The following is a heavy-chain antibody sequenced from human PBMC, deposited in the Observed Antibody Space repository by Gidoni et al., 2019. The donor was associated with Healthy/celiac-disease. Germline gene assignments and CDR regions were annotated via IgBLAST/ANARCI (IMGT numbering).Heavy chain of an antibody. CDR2: IYSGGST. CDR3: ARGGPRGYYYGMDV. CDR1: GFTLSSNY. J-gene: IGHJ6*02. V-gene: IGHV3-53*01. Sequence: VQLVESGGGLIQPGGSLRLSFAASGFTLSSNYMSLVRQAPGKGLEWVSVIYSGGSTYYADSVKGRFTISRDNSKNTLYLQMNSLRAEDTAVYYCARGGPRGYYYGMDVWGQGTTVTVSS.